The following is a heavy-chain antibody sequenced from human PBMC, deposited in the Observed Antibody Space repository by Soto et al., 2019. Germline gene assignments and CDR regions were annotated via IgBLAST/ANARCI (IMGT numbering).Heavy chain of an antibody. V-gene: IGHV1-69*01. J-gene: IGHJ6*02. Sequence: QVQLVQSGAGVKKPGSSVKVSCKASGGTFSSYAISWVRQAPGQGLEWMGGIIPIFGTANYAQKFQGRVTITADDSTSTAYMKLSSLRSEDTAVYYCARENFRYGMDVWGQGTTVTVSS. D-gene: IGHD1-7*01. CDR2: IIPIFGTA. CDR1: GGTFSSYA. CDR3: ARENFRYGMDV.